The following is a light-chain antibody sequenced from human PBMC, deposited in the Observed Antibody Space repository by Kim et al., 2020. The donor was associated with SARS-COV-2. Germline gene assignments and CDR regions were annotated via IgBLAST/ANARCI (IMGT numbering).Light chain of an antibody. V-gene: IGKV1-9*01. CDR1: QGISTY. CDR3: QQLNSRPT. Sequence: IQLTQSPSSLSASVGDRITISCRASQGISTYLAWYQQKPGKAPNLLIYGASTLQSGAPSRFSGSGSGTDFTLTISSLQPEDFATYDCQQLNSRPTFGQGTKLEI. CDR2: GAS. J-gene: IGKJ2*01.